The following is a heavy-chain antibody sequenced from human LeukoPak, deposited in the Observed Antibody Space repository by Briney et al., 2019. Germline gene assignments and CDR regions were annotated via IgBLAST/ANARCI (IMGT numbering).Heavy chain of an antibody. J-gene: IGHJ4*02. CDR1: GGSVSSTTYY. Sequence: PSETLSLTCTVSGGSVSSTTYYWSWIRQPPGKGLEWIASINYSGSTYYNPSLKSRVTISVDTSKNQFSLKLSSVTAADTAVYYCARGHRKAATPIDYWGQGTLVTVSS. V-gene: IGHV4-39*01. CDR3: ARGHRKAATPIDY. CDR2: INYSGST. D-gene: IGHD2-15*01.